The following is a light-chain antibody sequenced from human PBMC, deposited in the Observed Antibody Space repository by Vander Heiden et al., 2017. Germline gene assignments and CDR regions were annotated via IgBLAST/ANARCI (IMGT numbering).Light chain of an antibody. V-gene: IGLV2-23*02. Sequence: QSALTQPAPVSGSPGQSISMSCTGTTSDVGRYNLVAWYQHHPGKAPKLIIYEVSMRPSGVSNRFSGSKSGNTASLTISGLQAEDEGDYYCSSYAGRSAFDVVFGGGTKLTVL. J-gene: IGLJ2*01. CDR3: SSYAGRSAFDVV. CDR1: TSDVGRYNL. CDR2: EVS.